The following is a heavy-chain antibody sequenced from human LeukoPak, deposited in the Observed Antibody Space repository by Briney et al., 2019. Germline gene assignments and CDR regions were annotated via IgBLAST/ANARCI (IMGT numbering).Heavy chain of an antibody. CDR2: INTDTGKP. J-gene: IGHJ5*02. Sequence: ASVKVSCKASGYTFSNYALNWVRQAPGQAPEWMGWINTDTGKPTYAQGFTGRFVFSLDTSVSTAYLQISSLQAADTAVYYCARFPHPYCSSAGCPNWLDPWGQGTLVTVSS. CDR3: ARFPHPYCSSAGCPNWLDP. D-gene: IGHD2-2*01. CDR1: GYTFSNYA. V-gene: IGHV7-4-1*02.